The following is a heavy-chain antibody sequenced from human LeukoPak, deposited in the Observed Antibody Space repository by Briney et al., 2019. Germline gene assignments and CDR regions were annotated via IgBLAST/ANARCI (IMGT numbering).Heavy chain of an antibody. CDR1: GGSFSGYY. V-gene: IGHV4-34*01. J-gene: IGHJ4*02. D-gene: IGHD5-18*01. Sequence: KTSETLSLTCAVYGGSFSGYYWSWIRQPPGKGLEWIGEINHSGSTNYNPSLKSRVTISVDTSKNQFSLKLSSVTAADTAVYYCAYSWPRRITRGYVFDYWGQGTLVTVSS. CDR2: INHSGST. CDR3: AYSWPRRITRGYVFDY.